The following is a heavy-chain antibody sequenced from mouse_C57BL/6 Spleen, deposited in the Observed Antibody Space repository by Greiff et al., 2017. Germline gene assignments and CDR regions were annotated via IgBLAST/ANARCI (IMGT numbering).Heavy chain of an antibody. J-gene: IGHJ4*01. V-gene: IGHV5-17*01. D-gene: IGHD6-1*01. Sequence: EVHLVESGGGLVKPGGSLKLSCAASGFTFSDYGMHWVRQAPEKGLGWVAYISSGSSTIYYADTVKGRFTISRDNAKNTLFLQMTSLRSEYTALYDCASLQVYAMDYWGQGTSVTVSS. CDR2: ISSGSSTI. CDR3: ASLQVYAMDY. CDR1: GFTFSDYG.